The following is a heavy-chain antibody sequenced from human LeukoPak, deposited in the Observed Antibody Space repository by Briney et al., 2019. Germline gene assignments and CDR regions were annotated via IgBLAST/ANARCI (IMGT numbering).Heavy chain of an antibody. CDR1: GFTFSSYW. Sequence: GGSLRLSCAASGFTFSSYWMSWVRQAPGTGLEWVANIKQDGSEKYYVDSVKGRFTISRDNAKNTLYLQMNSLRVEDTAVYYCARGRPHGNDYWGQGTLVTVSS. D-gene: IGHD4-23*01. CDR2: IKQDGSEK. CDR3: ARGRPHGNDY. V-gene: IGHV3-7*01. J-gene: IGHJ4*02.